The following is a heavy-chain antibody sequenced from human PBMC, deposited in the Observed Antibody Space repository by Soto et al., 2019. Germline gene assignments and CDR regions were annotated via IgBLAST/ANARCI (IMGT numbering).Heavy chain of an antibody. CDR3: ARVNYGDYYYGMDV. D-gene: IGHD4-17*01. CDR2: ISYTGSA. J-gene: IGHJ6*02. CDR1: SYVIESGHY. V-gene: IGHV4-59*11. Sequence: PSETLSLTCVVSSYVIESGHYWGRIRQPPGKGLEWIGYISYTGSANYNASLKSRLTISVDTSKNQFSLKLSSVTAADTALYYCARVNYGDYYYGMDVWGQGTTVTVSS.